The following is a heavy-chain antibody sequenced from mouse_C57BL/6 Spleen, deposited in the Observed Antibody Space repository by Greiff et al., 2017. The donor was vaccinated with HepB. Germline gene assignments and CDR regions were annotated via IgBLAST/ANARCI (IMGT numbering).Heavy chain of an antibody. D-gene: IGHD1-1*01. Sequence: QVQLKQPGAELVKPGASVKMSCKASGYTFTSYWITWVKQRPGQGLEWIGDIYPGSGSTNYNEKFKSKATLTVDTSSSTAYMQLSSLTSEDSAVYYCAREDYYYGSRYFDVWGTGTTVTVSS. J-gene: IGHJ1*03. V-gene: IGHV1-55*01. CDR2: IYPGSGST. CDR3: AREDYYYGSRYFDV. CDR1: GYTFTSYW.